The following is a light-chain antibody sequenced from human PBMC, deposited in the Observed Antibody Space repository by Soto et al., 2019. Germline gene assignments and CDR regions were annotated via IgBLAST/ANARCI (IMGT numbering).Light chain of an antibody. CDR2: GAS. Sequence: EIVLTQSPATLSLSPGERATLSCRASQSVSSSYLAWYQQKPGQAPRLLLYGASSRATGIPDRFSGSGSGTDFTLTSSRLEPEDFAVYYCQQYGSSPLLTFGGGTKVEIK. CDR1: QSVSSSY. CDR3: QQYGSSPLLT. V-gene: IGKV3-20*01. J-gene: IGKJ4*01.